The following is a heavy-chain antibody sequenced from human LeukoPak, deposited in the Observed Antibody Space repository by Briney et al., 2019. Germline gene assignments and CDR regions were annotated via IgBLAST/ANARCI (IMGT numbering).Heavy chain of an antibody. CDR2: ISSSSSYI. J-gene: IGHJ5*02. CDR3: ARGGGDGYNYPNWFDP. CDR1: GFTFSSYS. V-gene: IGHV3-21*01. Sequence: PGGSLRLSCAASGFTFSSYSMSWVRQAPGKGLEWVSSISSSSSYIYYADSVKGRFTISRDNAKNSLYLQMNSLRAEDTAVYYCARGGGDGYNYPNWFDPWGQGTLVTVSS. D-gene: IGHD5-24*01.